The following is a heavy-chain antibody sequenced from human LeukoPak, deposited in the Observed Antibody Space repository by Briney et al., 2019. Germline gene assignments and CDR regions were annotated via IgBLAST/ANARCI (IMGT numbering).Heavy chain of an antibody. CDR2: IYYSGST. Sequence: PSETLSLTCTVSGGSISSSSYYWGWLRQPPGKGLEWIGSIYYSGSTYYNPSLKSRVTISVDTSKNQFSLKLSSVTAADTAVYYCASSSWYLQAAFDIWGQGTMVTVSS. CDR1: GGSISSSSYY. D-gene: IGHD6-13*01. V-gene: IGHV4-39*01. CDR3: ASSSWYLQAAFDI. J-gene: IGHJ3*02.